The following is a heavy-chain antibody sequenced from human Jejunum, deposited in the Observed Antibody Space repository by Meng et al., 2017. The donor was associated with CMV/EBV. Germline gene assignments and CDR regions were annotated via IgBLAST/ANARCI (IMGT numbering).Heavy chain of an antibody. CDR3: ARVVPAFIPC. Sequence: SCLTSGFTFSSFWMTWVRQAPGKGLEWVANIKQDGGGKSYVDCVQGRFTISRDNAKNSLYLQMNSLRVEDTAVYYCARVVPAFIPCWGQGTLVTVSS. CDR2: IKQDGGGK. CDR1: GFTFSSFW. D-gene: IGHD2-2*02. J-gene: IGHJ4*02. V-gene: IGHV3-7*04.